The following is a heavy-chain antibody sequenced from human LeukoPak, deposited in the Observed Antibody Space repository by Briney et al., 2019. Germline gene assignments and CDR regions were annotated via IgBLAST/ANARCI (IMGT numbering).Heavy chain of an antibody. D-gene: IGHD6-13*01. CDR2: ISGSGGST. J-gene: IGHJ3*02. CDR3: ARAGEIIAAAGTDAFDI. Sequence: PGGSLRLSCAASGFTFSSYAMSWVRQAPGKGLEWVSPISGSGGSTYYADSVKGRFTISRDNSKNTLYLQMNSLRAEDTAVYYCARAGEIIAAAGTDAFDIWGQGTMVTVSS. CDR1: GFTFSSYA. V-gene: IGHV3-23*01.